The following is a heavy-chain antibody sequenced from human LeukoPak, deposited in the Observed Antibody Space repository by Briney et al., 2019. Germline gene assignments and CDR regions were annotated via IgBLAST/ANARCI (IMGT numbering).Heavy chain of an antibody. Sequence: SETLSLTCTVSGGSISSYYWSWIRQPPGKGLEWIGYIYYSGSTNYNPSLKSRVTISADTSKNQFSLKLSSVTAADTAVYYCARLKYYYAFDIWGQGTMVTVSS. V-gene: IGHV4-59*08. CDR2: IYYSGST. CDR3: ARLKYYYAFDI. J-gene: IGHJ3*02. D-gene: IGHD3-10*01. CDR1: GGSISSYY.